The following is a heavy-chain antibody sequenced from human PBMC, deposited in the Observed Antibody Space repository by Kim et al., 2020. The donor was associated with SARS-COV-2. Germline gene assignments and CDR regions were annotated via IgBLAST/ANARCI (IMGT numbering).Heavy chain of an antibody. V-gene: IGHV3-11*06. Sequence: DSVKGRFTISRDNAKNSLYLQMNSLRAEDTAVYYCARRMVSSSWYYNFDYWGQGTLVTVSS. J-gene: IGHJ4*02. CDR3: ARRMVSSSWYYNFDY. D-gene: IGHD6-13*01.